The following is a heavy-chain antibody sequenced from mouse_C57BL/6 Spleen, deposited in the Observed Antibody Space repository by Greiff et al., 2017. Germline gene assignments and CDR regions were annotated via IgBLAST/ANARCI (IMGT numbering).Heavy chain of an antibody. CDR3: ARRDYDGNYYAMDY. D-gene: IGHD2-4*01. CDR2: ISSGSSTI. CDR1: GFTFSDYG. J-gene: IGHJ4*01. Sequence: DVQLVESGGGLVKPGGSLKLSCAASGFTFSDYGMHWVRQAPEKGLEWVAYISSGSSTIYYADTVKGRFTISRDNAKNTLFLQMTSLRSEDTAMYYCARRDYDGNYYAMDYWGQGTSVTVSS. V-gene: IGHV5-17*01.